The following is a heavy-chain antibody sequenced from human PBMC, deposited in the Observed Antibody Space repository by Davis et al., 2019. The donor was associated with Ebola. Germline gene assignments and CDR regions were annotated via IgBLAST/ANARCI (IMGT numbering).Heavy chain of an antibody. J-gene: IGHJ6*02. Sequence: GESLKISCAASGFTFSSYEMNWVRQARGKGLEWVSCISSSGSTIYYADSVKGRFTISRDNAKNSLYLQMNSLRAEDTAVYYCARGPLDRLAFYYYYGMDVWGQGTTVTVSS. CDR2: ISSSGSTI. V-gene: IGHV3-48*03. D-gene: IGHD2-2*03. CDR3: ARGPLDRLAFYYYYGMDV. CDR1: GFTFSSYE.